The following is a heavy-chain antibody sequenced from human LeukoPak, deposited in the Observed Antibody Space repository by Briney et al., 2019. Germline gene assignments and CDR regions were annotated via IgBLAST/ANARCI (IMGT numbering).Heavy chain of an antibody. CDR2: INHSGST. D-gene: IGHD3-9*01. CDR1: GGSFSGYY. CDR3: ARGVPVLRYFDWLSPPAKNYALDY. J-gene: IGHJ4*02. V-gene: IGHV4-34*01. Sequence: SETLSLTCAVYGGSFSGYYWSWIRQPPGKGLEWIGEINHSGSTNYNPSLKSRVTISVDTSKNQFSLELSSVTAADTAVYYCARGVPVLRYFDWLSPPAKNYALDYWGQGTLVTVSS.